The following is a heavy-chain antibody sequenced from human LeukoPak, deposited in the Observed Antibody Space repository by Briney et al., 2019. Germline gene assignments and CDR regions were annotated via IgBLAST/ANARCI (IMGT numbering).Heavy chain of an antibody. CDR3: ARPRRAERDEDF. D-gene: IGHD1-1*01. CDR1: GYSFTNYW. J-gene: IGHJ4*02. CDR2: INPGDTNI. Sequence: GESLKISGKASGYSFTNYWIGWVRQMAGKGLEWMGMINPGDTNIAYSPSFQGQVTISADRSINTAYLQWSSLKASDTAMYYCARPRRAERDEDFWGQGTLVTVSS. V-gene: IGHV5-51*01.